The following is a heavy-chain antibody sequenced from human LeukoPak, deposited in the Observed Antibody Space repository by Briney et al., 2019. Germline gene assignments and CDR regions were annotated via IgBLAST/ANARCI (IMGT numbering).Heavy chain of an antibody. Sequence: GGSLGLSCAASGFTFSSYEMNWVRQAPGKGLEWVSYISSSGSTIYYADSVKGRFTISRDNAKNSLYLQMNSLRAEDTAVYYCARDHYGSGSYYYFDYWGQETLVTVSS. J-gene: IGHJ4*02. CDR1: GFTFSSYE. CDR3: ARDHYGSGSYYYFDY. CDR2: ISSSGSTI. V-gene: IGHV3-48*03. D-gene: IGHD3-10*01.